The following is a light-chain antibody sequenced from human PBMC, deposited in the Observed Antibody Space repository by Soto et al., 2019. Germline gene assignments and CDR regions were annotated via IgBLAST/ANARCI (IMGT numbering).Light chain of an antibody. J-gene: IGKJ3*01. V-gene: IGKV3-20*01. CDR1: QSVSSSY. CDR3: QQYGSSPRFT. CDR2: GAS. Sequence: EIVLTQSPGTLSLSPGERATLSCRASQSVSSSYLAWYQQKPGQAPRLLIYGASSRATGIPDRFSGSGSGTDLTHTISRLEPEDFAVYYCQQYGSSPRFTFGPGTKVDIK.